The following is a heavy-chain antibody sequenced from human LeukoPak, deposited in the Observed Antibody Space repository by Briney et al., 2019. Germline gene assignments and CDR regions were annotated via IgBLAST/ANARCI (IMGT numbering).Heavy chain of an antibody. CDR3: ARSVTMVRGVPDLFDY. D-gene: IGHD3-10*01. V-gene: IGHV4-59*12. Sequence: PSETLSLTCTVSGGSISSYYWSWIRQPPGKGLEWIGYIYYSGSTNYNPSLKSRVTISVDTSKNQFSLKLSSVTAADTAVYYCARSVTMVRGVPDLFDYWGQGTLVTVSS. CDR1: GGSISSYY. CDR2: IYYSGST. J-gene: IGHJ4*02.